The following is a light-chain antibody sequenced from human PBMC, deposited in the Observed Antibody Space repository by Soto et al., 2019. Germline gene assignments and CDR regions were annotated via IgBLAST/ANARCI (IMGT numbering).Light chain of an antibody. CDR1: ESVSSNY. CDR3: QQYSASPLS. V-gene: IGKV3-20*01. J-gene: IGKJ1*01. Sequence: IVLTQSPGTLSASPGERATVSCRASESVSSNYLAWYQHKPGQAPRLLIYAASNRATGVPDRFTASGSGTDCTLTISSLEPEDFAFYFCQQYSASPLSFGRGTKVDIK. CDR2: AAS.